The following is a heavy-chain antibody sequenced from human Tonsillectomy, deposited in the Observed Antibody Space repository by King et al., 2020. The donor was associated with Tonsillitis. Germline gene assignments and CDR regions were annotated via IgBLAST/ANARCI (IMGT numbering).Heavy chain of an antibody. Sequence: QLVQSGAEVKKPGSSVKVSCKASEGTFSSYAISWVRQAPGQGLEWMGGIIPIFGTANYAQKFQGRVTITADESTSTAYMELSSLRSEDTAVYYCARGIGPIVVVPAARYYFDYWGQGTLVTVSS. CDR2: IIPIFGTA. CDR1: EGTFSSYA. J-gene: IGHJ4*02. CDR3: ARGIGPIVVVPAARYYFDY. D-gene: IGHD2-2*01. V-gene: IGHV1-69*01.